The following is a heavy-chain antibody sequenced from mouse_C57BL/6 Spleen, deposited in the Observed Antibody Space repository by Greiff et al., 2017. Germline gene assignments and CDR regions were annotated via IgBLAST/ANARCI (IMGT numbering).Heavy chain of an antibody. V-gene: IGHV14-4*01. CDR3: TTDGNSFMDY. J-gene: IGHJ4*01. CDR1: GFNIKDDY. D-gene: IGHD2-1*01. CDR2: IDPENGDT. Sequence: EVQLQQSGAELVRPGASVKLSCTASGFNIKDDYMHWVKQRTEQGLEWIGWIDPENGDTEYASKFQGKATITADTSSNTAYLQLSSLTSEDTAVYYCTTDGNSFMDYWGQGTSVTVSS.